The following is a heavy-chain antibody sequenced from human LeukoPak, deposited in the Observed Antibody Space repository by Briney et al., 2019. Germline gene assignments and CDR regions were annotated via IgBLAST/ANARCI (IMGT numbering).Heavy chain of an antibody. Sequence: ASVKVSCKASGYTFTGYYMHWVRQAPGQGLEWMGWINPNSGGTNYAQRFQGRVTMTRDTSISTAYMELSRLRSDDTAVYYCARTLRFLEWLLFLDVWGKGTTVTVSS. CDR3: ARTLRFLEWLLFLDV. D-gene: IGHD3-3*01. J-gene: IGHJ6*04. V-gene: IGHV1-2*02. CDR2: INPNSGGT. CDR1: GYTFTGYY.